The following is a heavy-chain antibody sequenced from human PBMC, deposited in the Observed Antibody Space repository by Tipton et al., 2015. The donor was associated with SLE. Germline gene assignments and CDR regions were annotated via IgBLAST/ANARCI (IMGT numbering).Heavy chain of an antibody. J-gene: IGHJ6*02. CDR3: ARAGGQLYTIYYYGMDV. CDR2: INHSGVT. CDR1: GGSFSGYY. Sequence: GLVKPSETLSLTCAVYGGSFSGYYWIWIRQPPGKGLEWIGEINHSGVTNYNPSLKSRVTISVDTSKNQFSLKLTSVTAADTAVYYCARAGGQLYTIYYYGMDVWGQGTTVTVSS. D-gene: IGHD6-6*01. V-gene: IGHV4-34*01.